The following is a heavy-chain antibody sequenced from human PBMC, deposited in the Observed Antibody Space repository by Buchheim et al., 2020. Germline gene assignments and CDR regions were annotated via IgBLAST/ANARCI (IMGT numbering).Heavy chain of an antibody. CDR2: IKQDGSEK. CDR1: GFTFSSYW. V-gene: IGHV3-7*01. J-gene: IGHJ6*02. Sequence: EVQLVESGGGLVQPGGSLRLSCAASGFTFSSYWMSWVRQAPGKGLEWVANIKQDGSEKYYVDSVKGRFTISRDNAKNSLYLQMNSLRAEDTAVYYCARDLRIQLWLLGPYYYYSMDVWGQGTT. D-gene: IGHD5-18*01. CDR3: ARDLRIQLWLLGPYYYYSMDV.